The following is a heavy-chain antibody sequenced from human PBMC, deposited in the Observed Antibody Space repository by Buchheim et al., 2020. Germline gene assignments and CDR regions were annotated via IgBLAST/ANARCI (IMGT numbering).Heavy chain of an antibody. CDR3: ARDSGPGNKGPYWYFDL. CDR1: GGSISNYY. CDR2: IYYSGRT. J-gene: IGHJ2*01. D-gene: IGHD1-1*01. V-gene: IGHV4-59*01. Sequence: QVQLQESGPGLVKPSETLSLTCTVSGGSISNYYWSWIRQPPGKGPEWIGYIYYSGRTTQNPSLKSRVTISVDTSKNQFSLKLSSVTAADTAVYYCARDSGPGNKGPYWYFDLWGRGTL.